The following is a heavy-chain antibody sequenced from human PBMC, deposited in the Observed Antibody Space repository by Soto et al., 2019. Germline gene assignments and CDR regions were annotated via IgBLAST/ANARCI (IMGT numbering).Heavy chain of an antibody. CDR2: IIPIFGTA. J-gene: IGHJ6*02. V-gene: IGHV1-69*12. CDR3: ARNAGDQSPGQSYYYYYGMDV. D-gene: IGHD3-16*01. Sequence: QVQLVQSGAEVKKPGSSVKVSCKASGGTFSSYAISWVRQAPGQGLEWMGGIIPIFGTANYAQKFQGRVTITADESTSTAYMELSSLRSEDTAVYYCARNAGDQSPGQSYYYYYGMDVWGQGTTVTVSS. CDR1: GGTFSSYA.